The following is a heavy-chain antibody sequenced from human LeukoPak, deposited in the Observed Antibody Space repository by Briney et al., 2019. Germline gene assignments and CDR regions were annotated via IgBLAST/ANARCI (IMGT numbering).Heavy chain of an antibody. CDR3: ARDERSSSSYYYYGMDV. CDR1: GFTFSSYG. D-gene: IGHD6-6*01. V-gene: IGHV3-33*01. J-gene: IGHJ6*02. CDR2: IWYDGSNK. Sequence: PGGSLRLSCAASGFTFSSYGMHWVRQAPGKGLEWVAVIWYDGSNKYYADSVKGRFTISRDNSKNTLYLQMNSLRAEDTAVYYCARDERSSSSYYYYGMDVSGQGTRFTVSS.